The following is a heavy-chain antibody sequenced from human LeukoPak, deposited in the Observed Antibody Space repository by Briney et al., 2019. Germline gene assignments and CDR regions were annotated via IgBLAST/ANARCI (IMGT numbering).Heavy chain of an antibody. CDR2: IYWDDDK. J-gene: IGHJ4*02. Sequence: SGPTLVRPTPTLTLSCTFSGFSLSTSGVGVGWIRPPPGRALEWLDVIYWDDDKRYCPALKIRLTITKDTAKNQVVLTMTNMDPVDTATYYCAHTVLGSGSYYYWGQGTLVTVSS. D-gene: IGHD3-10*01. CDR1: GFSLSTSGVG. V-gene: IGHV2-5*02. CDR3: AHTVLGSGSYYY.